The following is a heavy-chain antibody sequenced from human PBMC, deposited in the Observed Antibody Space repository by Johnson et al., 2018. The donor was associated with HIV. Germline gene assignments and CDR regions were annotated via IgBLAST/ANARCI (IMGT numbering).Heavy chain of an antibody. Sequence: VRLVESGGGVVRPGGSLRLSCVASKFTFDNYGMNWVRQAPGKGLEWVSGINWNGGSTDYADSVKGRFTISRDNTENSLYLQMNSLRAEDTAVYYCAKSGSYYDSSAYHDAFDIWGQGTMVTVSS. CDR1: KFTFDNYG. CDR2: INWNGGST. V-gene: IGHV3-20*04. J-gene: IGHJ3*02. D-gene: IGHD3-22*01. CDR3: AKSGSYYDSSAYHDAFDI.